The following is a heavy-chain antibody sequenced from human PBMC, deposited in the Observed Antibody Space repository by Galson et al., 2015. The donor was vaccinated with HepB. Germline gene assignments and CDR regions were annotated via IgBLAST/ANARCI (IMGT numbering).Heavy chain of an antibody. CDR2: INSDGSYR. CDR3: ARADQGEVGY. D-gene: IGHD1-26*01. CDR1: GFTFSNYW. Sequence: SLRLSCAASGFTFSNYWMHWVRQAPGKGLVWVSRINSDGSYRSYADSVKGRFTISRDNAKNTLYLQMNSLRAEDTAVYYCARADQGEVGYWGQGTLVTVSS. J-gene: IGHJ4*02. V-gene: IGHV3-74*01.